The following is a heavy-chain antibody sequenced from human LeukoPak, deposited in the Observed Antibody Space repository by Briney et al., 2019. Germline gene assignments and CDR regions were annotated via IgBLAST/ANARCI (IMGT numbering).Heavy chain of an antibody. CDR1: GYTFTSYY. J-gene: IGHJ4*02. CDR3: ARDAGGWMVRGPLDY. Sequence: ASVKVSCKASGYTFTSYYMHWVRQAPGQGLEWMGIINPSGGSTSYAQKFQGRVTMTRDTSTSTAYMELSSLRSEDTAVYYCARDAGGWMVRGPLDYWGQGTLVTVSS. CDR2: INPSGGST. D-gene: IGHD3-10*01. V-gene: IGHV1-46*01.